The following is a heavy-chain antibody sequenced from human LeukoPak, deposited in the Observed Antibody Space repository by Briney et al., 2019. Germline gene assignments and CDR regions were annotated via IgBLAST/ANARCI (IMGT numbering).Heavy chain of an antibody. V-gene: IGHV3-48*03. CDR2: ISGSGSTI. CDR3: AELGITMIAGV. Sequence: GGSLRLSCAASGFTFSSYEMNWVRQAPGKGLEGVSYISGSGSTIYYADSVKGRFTISRDNAKNSLYLQMNSLRAEDTAVYYCAELGITMIAGVWGKGTTVTISS. J-gene: IGHJ6*04. D-gene: IGHD3-22*01. CDR1: GFTFSSYE.